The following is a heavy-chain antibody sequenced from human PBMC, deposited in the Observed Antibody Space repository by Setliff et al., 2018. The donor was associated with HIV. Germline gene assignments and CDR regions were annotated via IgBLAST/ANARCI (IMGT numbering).Heavy chain of an antibody. V-gene: IGHV3-NL1*01. D-gene: IGHD2-15*01. Sequence: PGGSLRLSCAASGFAFSSYVLHWVRRAPGKGPEWVSAIGTGGDTYYADSVKGRFTISRDNSKNTLNLQMNSLRAEDTAVYYCARDSELVALAATADYYNSMDVWGKGTTVTVSS. J-gene: IGHJ6*03. CDR2: IGTGGDT. CDR3: ARDSELVALAATADYYNSMDV. CDR1: GFAFSSYV.